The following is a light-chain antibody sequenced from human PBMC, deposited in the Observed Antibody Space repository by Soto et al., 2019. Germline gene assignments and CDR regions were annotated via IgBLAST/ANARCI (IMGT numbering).Light chain of an antibody. J-gene: IGLJ2*01. Sequence: QSVLTQPPSASGTPGQRVTISCSGSSSNIGSNYVYWYQQLPGTAPKLLIYRNNQRPSGVPDRFSGSKSGNSASLAITGLRAEDEADYYCAAWEDSRSVVFGGGTKLTVL. CDR1: SSNIGSNY. CDR2: RNN. CDR3: AAWEDSRSVV. V-gene: IGLV1-47*01.